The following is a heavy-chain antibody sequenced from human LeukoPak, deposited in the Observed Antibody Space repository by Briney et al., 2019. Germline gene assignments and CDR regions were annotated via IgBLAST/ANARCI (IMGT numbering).Heavy chain of an antibody. CDR3: ASIPYSNPASPGY. CDR2: IYDSGNT. Sequence: KPSETLSLTCTVSGGSISSYYWSWIRQPPGKGLEWIGYIYDSGNTKYNPSLKSRATISVDTSKNQFSLKLSSVTAADTAVYYCASIPYSNPASPGYWGQGTLVTVSS. V-gene: IGHV4-59*01. J-gene: IGHJ4*02. D-gene: IGHD4-11*01. CDR1: GGSISSYY.